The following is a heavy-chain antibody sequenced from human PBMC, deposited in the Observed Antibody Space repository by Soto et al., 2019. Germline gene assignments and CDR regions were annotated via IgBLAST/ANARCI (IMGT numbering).Heavy chain of an antibody. CDR2: ISYNGVSP. Sequence: EVQLVESGGGLVQPGGSLRLSCAASGFRFSDYAMFWVRQAPGKGLEYVSAISYNGVSPYYANSAKDRFTISRDNSRDMLYLQMGSLRAEDTAVYYCARGRVEERSGSASGWATYFDYWGQGSLVTVSS. V-gene: IGHV3-64*01. J-gene: IGHJ4*02. CDR3: ARGRVEERSGSASGWATYFDY. D-gene: IGHD6-19*01. CDR1: GFRFSDYA.